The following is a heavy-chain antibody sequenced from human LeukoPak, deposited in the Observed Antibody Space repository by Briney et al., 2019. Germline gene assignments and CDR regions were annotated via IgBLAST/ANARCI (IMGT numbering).Heavy chain of an antibody. CDR1: GGHISSYY. J-gene: IGHJ4*02. Sequence: SETLSLTCNVSGGHISSYYWSWIRQPPGGGLEWIGYVYYTGSTNYNPSLKSRVSISVDTSKNQFSLKLSSVTAADTAVYYCARMSGIPYYFDYWGQGTLVTVSS. CDR2: VYYTGST. D-gene: IGHD2-21*01. V-gene: IGHV4-59*08. CDR3: ARMSGIPYYFDY.